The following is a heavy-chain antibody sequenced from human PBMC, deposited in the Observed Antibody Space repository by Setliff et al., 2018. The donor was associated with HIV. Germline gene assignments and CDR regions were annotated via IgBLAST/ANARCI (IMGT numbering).Heavy chain of an antibody. D-gene: IGHD3-22*01. J-gene: IGHJ4*02. CDR3: ARGSWAGYESGGYYHFDF. V-gene: IGHV3-48*01. CDR1: GFTFKNYR. Sequence: PGGSLRLSCATSGFTFKNYRMNWVRQTPGKGLEWVGDIDYRTNIASYAEAVRGRFTISRDNADNSLFLQMNGLRAEDTALYFCARGSWAGYESGGYYHFDFWGQGTLVTVSS. CDR2: IDYRTNIA.